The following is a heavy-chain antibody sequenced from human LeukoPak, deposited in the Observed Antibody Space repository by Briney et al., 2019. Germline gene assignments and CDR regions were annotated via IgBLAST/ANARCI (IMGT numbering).Heavy chain of an antibody. CDR1: VFTFNIYG. J-gene: IGHJ6*03. CDR2: IRYHGSNK. D-gene: IGHD2-15*01. Sequence: PGRSLRLSCAASVFTFNIYGMHCVRQAPGKGLEAVAFIRYHGSNKYYTDSVKDRFTIHRDHSKNTLHRQMKSLIAGHRAVYFCAQDLYCGGGSCYSSYMDVWGKGTPVTVS. V-gene: IGHV3-30*02. CDR3: AQDLYCGGGSCYSSYMDV.